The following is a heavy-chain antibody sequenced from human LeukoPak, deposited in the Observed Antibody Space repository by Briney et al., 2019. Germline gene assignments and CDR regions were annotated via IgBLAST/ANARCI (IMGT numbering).Heavy chain of an antibody. D-gene: IGHD6-19*01. Sequence: PSETLSLTCTVSDDSISSRSYFWAWLRQPPGKGLEWVGEINHSGSTNYNPSLKSRVTISVDTSKNQFSLKLSSVTAADTAVYYCARGQWTGFPDYWGQGTLVTVSS. CDR1: DDSISSRSYF. J-gene: IGHJ4*02. CDR3: ARGQWTGFPDY. CDR2: INHSGST. V-gene: IGHV4-39*07.